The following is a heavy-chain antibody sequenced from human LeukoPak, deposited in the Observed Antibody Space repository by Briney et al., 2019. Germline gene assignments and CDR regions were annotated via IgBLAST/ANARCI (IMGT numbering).Heavy chain of an antibody. CDR1: GGAISSYY. CDR3: ARVGNGHFDY. Sequence: SETLSLTCIVSGGAISSYYWSWIRQPPGKRLEWIGYVYYSGNTNYNPSLKSRVTISIDTSRNQFSLKLSSVTAADTAVYYCARVGNGHFDYWGQGTLVTVSS. CDR2: VYYSGNT. J-gene: IGHJ4*02. D-gene: IGHD2-8*01. V-gene: IGHV4-59*01.